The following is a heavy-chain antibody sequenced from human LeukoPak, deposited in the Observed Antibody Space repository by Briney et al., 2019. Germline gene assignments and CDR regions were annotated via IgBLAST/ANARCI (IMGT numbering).Heavy chain of an antibody. J-gene: IGHJ4*02. CDR2: ISSGSANI. V-gene: IGHV3-21*01. Sequence: PGGSLRLSCAASGFTFTAYTINWVRQAPGKGLEWVSSISSGSANIYYADSVKGRFTISRDNARNSLYLQMNSLRAEDTAVFYCVRDGGSYWGQGTLVTVSS. D-gene: IGHD1-26*01. CDR1: GFTFTAYT. CDR3: VRDGGSY.